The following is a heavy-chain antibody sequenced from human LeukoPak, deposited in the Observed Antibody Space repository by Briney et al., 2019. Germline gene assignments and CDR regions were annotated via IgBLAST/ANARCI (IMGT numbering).Heavy chain of an antibody. D-gene: IGHD3-3*01. CDR3: VRGGSTVFGVIND. J-gene: IGHJ4*02. V-gene: IGHV1-2*02. CDR2: THPNSDGT. CDR1: GYTFTNHY. Sequence: ASVKVSCKASGYTFTNHYMHWVRKAPGQGLEWMAWTHPNSDGTNYALKFQGRVTMTRDRSINTAYMELRSLRSDDTAIYYCVRGGSTVFGVINDWGQGTLVTVSS.